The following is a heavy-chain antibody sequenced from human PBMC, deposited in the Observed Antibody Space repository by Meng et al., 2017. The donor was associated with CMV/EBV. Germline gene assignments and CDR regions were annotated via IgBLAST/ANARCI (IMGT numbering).Heavy chain of an antibody. D-gene: IGHD5-12*01. CDR2: IRHDGSNT. CDR1: GFTLSSYG. CDR3: ANRYSGYEDVWYFDY. V-gene: IGHV3-30*02. Sequence: GGSLRLSCAMSGFTLSSYGMHWVRQAPGKGLEWVAFIRHDGSNTYYADSVKGRFTISRDNSMNTLYLQMNRLRAEDTAVYYCANRYSGYEDVWYFDYWGQGTLVTVSS. J-gene: IGHJ4*02.